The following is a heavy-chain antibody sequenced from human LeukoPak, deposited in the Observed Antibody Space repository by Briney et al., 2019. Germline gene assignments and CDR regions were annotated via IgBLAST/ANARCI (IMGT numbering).Heavy chain of an antibody. CDR2: ISGSGSTI. CDR3: AKDYGGNS. Sequence: GGSRRLSCAASGFAFSSFEMSWVRQAPGKGLEWVSCISGSGSTIYYADSVKGRFTISRDNAKHSLYLQMNSLRAEDTALYYCAKDYGGNSWGQGTLVTVSS. J-gene: IGHJ4*02. V-gene: IGHV3-48*03. D-gene: IGHD4-23*01. CDR1: GFAFSSFE.